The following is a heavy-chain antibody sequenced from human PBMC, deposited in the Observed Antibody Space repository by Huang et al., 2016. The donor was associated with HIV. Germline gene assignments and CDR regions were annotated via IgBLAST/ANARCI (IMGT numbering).Heavy chain of an antibody. D-gene: IGHD3-16*01. Sequence: QVQLVQSGAEVRKPGSSVKVSCRASGGSFNNFGINWVRQAPGQGLEWMGGISPGCGTRNDAQRVQGRVTSTADETTGVVYMELSSLRSDDTAVYFCAKRGGAWGSPYAFDLWGPGTMVTVSS. J-gene: IGHJ3*01. V-gene: IGHV1-69*13. CDR2: ISPGCGTR. CDR1: GGSFNNFG. CDR3: AKRGGAWGSPYAFDL.